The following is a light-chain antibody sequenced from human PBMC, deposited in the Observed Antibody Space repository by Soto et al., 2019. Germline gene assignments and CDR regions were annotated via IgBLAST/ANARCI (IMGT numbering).Light chain of an antibody. CDR2: GAS. CDR1: QSVSSSY. J-gene: IGKJ5*01. V-gene: IGKV3-20*01. Sequence: EIGLTQSPGTLSLSPGERATLSCRASQSVSSSYLAWYQQKPGQAPRLLSYGASSRATGIPDRFSGSGSGTDFTLTISRLESQYFAVYYCQQYGSSPITFGQGTRLEI. CDR3: QQYGSSPIT.